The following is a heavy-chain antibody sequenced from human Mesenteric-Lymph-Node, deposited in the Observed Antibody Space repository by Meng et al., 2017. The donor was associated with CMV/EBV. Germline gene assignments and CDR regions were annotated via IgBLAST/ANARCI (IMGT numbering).Heavy chain of an antibody. Sequence: SGGSISSYYWSWIRQPPGKGLDWIGYIYYSGSTNYNPSLKSRVTISLDTSQNQVSLKLSSVTAADTAVYYCVGYCVITSCHKGVAYWGQGALVTVSS. J-gene: IGHJ4*02. D-gene: IGHD2-2*02. V-gene: IGHV4-59*01. CDR2: IYYSGST. CDR1: GGSISSYY. CDR3: VGYCVITSCHKGVAY.